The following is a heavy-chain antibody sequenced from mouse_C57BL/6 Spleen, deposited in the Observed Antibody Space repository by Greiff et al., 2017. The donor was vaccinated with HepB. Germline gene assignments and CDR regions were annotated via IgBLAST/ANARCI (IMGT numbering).Heavy chain of an antibody. J-gene: IGHJ1*03. D-gene: IGHD1-1*01. V-gene: IGHV1-69*01. Sequence: QVQLQQSGAELVMPGASVKLSCKASGYTFTSYWMHWVKQRPGQGLEWIGEIDPSDSYTNYNQKFKGKSTLTVDKSSSTAYMQLSSLTSEDSAVYYCARVLLRLANWYFDVWGTGTTVTVSS. CDR2: IDPSDSYT. CDR1: GYTFTSYW. CDR3: ARVLLRLANWYFDV.